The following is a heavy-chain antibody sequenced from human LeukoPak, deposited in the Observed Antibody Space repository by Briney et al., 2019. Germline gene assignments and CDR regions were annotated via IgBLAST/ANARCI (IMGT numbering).Heavy chain of an antibody. CDR2: ICYSGST. D-gene: IGHD1-26*01. Sequence: PSETLSLTCTVSGGPISGYCWSWIRQPPGKGLEWIAYICYSGSTNYNPSLKSRVSMSVDTSNNQFSLKLNSLTAADTAVYYCARGGTSYDCWGQGTLVTVSS. J-gene: IGHJ4*02. CDR3: ARGGTSYDC. V-gene: IGHV4-59*01. CDR1: GGPISGYC.